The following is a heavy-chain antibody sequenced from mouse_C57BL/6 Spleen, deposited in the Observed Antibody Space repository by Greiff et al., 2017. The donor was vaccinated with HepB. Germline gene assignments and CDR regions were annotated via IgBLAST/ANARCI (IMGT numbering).Heavy chain of an antibody. CDR1: GYAFSSSW. Sequence: QLQQSGPELVKPGASVKISCKASGYAFSSSWLNWVKQRPGKGLEWIGRIYPGDGDTNYNGKFKGKATLTADKSSSTAYMQLSSLTSEDSAVYFCARSGTRYFDVWGTGTTVTVSS. J-gene: IGHJ1*03. CDR3: ARSGTRYFDV. D-gene: IGHD4-1*01. V-gene: IGHV1-82*01. CDR2: IYPGDGDT.